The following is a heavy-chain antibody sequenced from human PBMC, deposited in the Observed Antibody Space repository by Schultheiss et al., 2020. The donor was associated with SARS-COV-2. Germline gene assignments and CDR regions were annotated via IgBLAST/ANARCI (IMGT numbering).Heavy chain of an antibody. Sequence: ASVKVSCKASGYSFTSYGISWVRQAPGQGLEWMGWISAYNGNTNYAQKFQDRVTMTTDTSTSTAYMELRSLRSDDTAVYYCARDAGYSSSWPYWGQGTLVTVSS. J-gene: IGHJ4*02. V-gene: IGHV1-18*01. CDR3: ARDAGYSSSWPY. D-gene: IGHD6-13*01. CDR2: ISAYNGNT. CDR1: GYSFTSYG.